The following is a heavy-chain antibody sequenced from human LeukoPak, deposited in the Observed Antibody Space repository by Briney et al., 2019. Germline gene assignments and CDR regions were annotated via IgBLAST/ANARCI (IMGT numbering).Heavy chain of an antibody. J-gene: IGHJ4*02. D-gene: IGHD6-19*01. CDR1: GGSISSSNYY. CDR2: IYYSGST. Sequence: SETLSLTCTVSGGSISSSNYYWGWIRQPPGKGLERIGSIYYSGSTYYNPSLMSRVTMSVDTSKNQFSLKLNSVTAADTAVYYCASEKSIAVAGRVGYFDYWGQGTLVTVSS. CDR3: ASEKSIAVAGRVGYFDY. V-gene: IGHV4-39*07.